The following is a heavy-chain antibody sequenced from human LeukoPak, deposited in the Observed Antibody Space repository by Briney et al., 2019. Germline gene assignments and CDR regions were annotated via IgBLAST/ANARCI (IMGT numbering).Heavy chain of an antibody. D-gene: IGHD3-10*01. V-gene: IGHV1-2*04. CDR3: ARDRLTMVRGVNNWFDP. Sequence: ASVKVSCKASGHTFTGYYMHWVRQAPGQGLEWMGWINPNSGGTNYAQKFQGWVTMTRDTSISTAYMELSRLRSDDTAVYYCARDRLTMVRGVNNWFDPWGQGTLVTVSS. CDR1: GHTFTGYY. CDR2: INPNSGGT. J-gene: IGHJ5*02.